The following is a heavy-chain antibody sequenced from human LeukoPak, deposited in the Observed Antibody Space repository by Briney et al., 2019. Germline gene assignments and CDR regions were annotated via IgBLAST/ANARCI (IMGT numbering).Heavy chain of an antibody. CDR2: IYYSGST. CDR1: GGSISGSSYY. V-gene: IGHV4-39*07. CDR3: ARSHYGSGSYLPHDAFDI. D-gene: IGHD3-10*01. J-gene: IGHJ3*02. Sequence: SETLSLTCTVSGGSISGSSYYWGWIRQPPGKGLEWIGSIYYSGSTYYNPSLKSRVTISVDTSKNQFSLKLSSVTAADTAVYYCARSHYGSGSYLPHDAFDIWGQGTMVTVSS.